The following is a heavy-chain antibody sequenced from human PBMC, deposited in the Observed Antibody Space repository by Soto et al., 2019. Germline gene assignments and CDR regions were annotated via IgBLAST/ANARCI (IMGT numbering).Heavy chain of an antibody. D-gene: IGHD3-3*01. J-gene: IGHJ6*02. V-gene: IGHV3-30*18. CDR3: AKDARITIFGVVYHYGMDV. CDR1: GFTFSSYG. Sequence: GGSLRLSCAASGFTFSSYGMHWVRQAPGKGLEWVAVISYDGSNKYYADSVKGRFTISRDNSKNTLYLQMNSLRAEATAVYYCAKDARITIFGVVYHYGMDVWGQGTTVTVSS. CDR2: ISYDGSNK.